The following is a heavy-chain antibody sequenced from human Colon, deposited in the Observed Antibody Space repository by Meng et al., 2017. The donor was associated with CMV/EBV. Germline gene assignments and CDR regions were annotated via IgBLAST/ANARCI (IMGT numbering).Heavy chain of an antibody. Sequence: GESLKISCEVSGFTFSNLAMTWVRQAPGKGLEWVSVIYRDESSTYYADSVKGRFTISRDNSKNTLYLQMNSLRAEDTAVYFCARTLMMFSIRGSYPNYFDSWGQGTLVTVSS. D-gene: IGHD1-26*01. CDR2: IYRDESST. J-gene: IGHJ4*02. V-gene: IGHV3-23*03. CDR1: GFTFSNLA. CDR3: ARTLMMFSIRGSYPNYFDS.